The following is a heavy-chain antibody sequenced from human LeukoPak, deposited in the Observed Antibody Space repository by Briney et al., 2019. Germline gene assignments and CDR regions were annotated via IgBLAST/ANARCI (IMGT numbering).Heavy chain of an antibody. CDR1: GFTFSSYA. D-gene: IGHD3-10*01. V-gene: IGHV3-30-3*01. J-gene: IGHJ1*01. CDR3: ASGGQYYYGSGSSEYFQH. CDR2: ISYDGSNK. Sequence: GGSLRLSCAASGFTFSSYAMHWVRQAPGKGLEWVAVISYDGSNKYYADSVKGRFTISRDNSKNTLYLQMNSLRAEDTAVYYCASGGQYYYGSGSSEYFQHWGQGTLVTVSS.